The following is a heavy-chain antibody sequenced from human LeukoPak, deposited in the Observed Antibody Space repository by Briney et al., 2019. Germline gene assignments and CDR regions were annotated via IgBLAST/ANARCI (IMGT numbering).Heavy chain of an antibody. V-gene: IGHV4-31*03. D-gene: IGHD3-10*01. CDR1: GGSFSSSAYY. J-gene: IGHJ4*02. Sequence: SQTLSLTRTVSGGSFSSSAYYWSWIRQSPGKGLEWIGYIYSSGSTYYNPSLESRVTMSVDTSKNQFSLRLSSVTAADTAVYYCARGAYGIPTDYWGQGTLVTVSS. CDR3: ARGAYGIPTDY. CDR2: IYSSGST.